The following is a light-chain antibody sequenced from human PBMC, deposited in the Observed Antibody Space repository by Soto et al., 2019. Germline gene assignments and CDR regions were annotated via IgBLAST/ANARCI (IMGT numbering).Light chain of an antibody. J-gene: IGKJ5*01. CDR3: QQYNSDPIT. Sequence: IHMTPSPSNLPASLGDRVTIPXWASQSISVWFAWYQQERGXAPNXXXYDXSSLDRGVPSRLSGGGSATEFTLTISSLQPYYFATYYCQQYNSDPITFGQGTRLEIK. CDR2: DXS. CDR1: QSISVW. V-gene: IGKV1-5*01.